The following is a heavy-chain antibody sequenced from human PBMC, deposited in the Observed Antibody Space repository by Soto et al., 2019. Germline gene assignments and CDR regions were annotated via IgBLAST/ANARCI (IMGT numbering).Heavy chain of an antibody. CDR1: GFTFSRYG. CDR3: ARDPSEGRVGNWFES. V-gene: IGHV3-21*02. CDR2: ISSSTSYV. D-gene: IGHD2-2*01. J-gene: IGHJ5*01. Sequence: EVQLVESGGGLDKPGGSLRLSCAASGFTFSRYGMNWLRQAPGKGLEWVASISSSTSYVYYADSVKGRFSTSRDNAKNILYLEMYGLRTEDTAVYYCARDPSEGRVGNWFESWGQGTLVTVSS.